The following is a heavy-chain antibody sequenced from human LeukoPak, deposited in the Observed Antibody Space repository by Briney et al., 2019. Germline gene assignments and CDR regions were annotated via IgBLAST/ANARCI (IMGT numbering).Heavy chain of an antibody. CDR1: GFTFSSYA. V-gene: IGHV3-23*01. CDR3: AHRDTAMVRVDY. CDR2: ISGSGGST. Sequence: GGSLRLSCAASGFTFSSYAMSWVRQAPGKGLEWVSAISGSGGSTYYADSVKGRFTISRDNSKNTLYLQMSSLKTEDTAVYFCAHRDTAMVRVDYWGQGTLVTVSS. J-gene: IGHJ4*02. D-gene: IGHD5-18*01.